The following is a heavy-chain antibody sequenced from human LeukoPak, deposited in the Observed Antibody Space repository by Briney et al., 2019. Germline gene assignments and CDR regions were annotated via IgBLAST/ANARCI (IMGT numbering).Heavy chain of an antibody. CDR2: IRSKAYGGTP. J-gene: IGHJ6*02. CDR3: TREPPYYDSSGYYFGYYYGMDV. CDR1: GFTFGDYA. D-gene: IGHD3-22*01. Sequence: GGSLRLSCTASGFTFGDYAMSWVRQAPGKGLEWVGFIRSKAYGGTPEYAASVKGRSTISRDDSKSIAYLQMDSLKTEDTAVYYCTREPPYYDSSGYYFGYYYGMDVWGQGTTVTVSS. V-gene: IGHV3-49*04.